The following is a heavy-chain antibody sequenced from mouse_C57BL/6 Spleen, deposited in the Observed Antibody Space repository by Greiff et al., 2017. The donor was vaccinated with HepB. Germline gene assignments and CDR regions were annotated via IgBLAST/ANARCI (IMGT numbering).Heavy chain of an antibody. D-gene: IGHD3-2*02. CDR3: ARGSSGRDY. Sequence: VQLQQPGAELVRPGSSVKLSCKASGYTFTSYWMDWVKQRPGQGLEWIGNIYPSDSETHYNQKFKDKATLTVDKSSSTAYMQLSSLTSEDSAVYYCARGSSGRDYWGQGTTLTVSS. CDR1: GYTFTSYW. J-gene: IGHJ2*01. V-gene: IGHV1-61*01. CDR2: IYPSDSET.